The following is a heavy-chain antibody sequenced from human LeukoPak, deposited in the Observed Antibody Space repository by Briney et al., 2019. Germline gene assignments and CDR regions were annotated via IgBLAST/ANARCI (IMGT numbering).Heavy chain of an antibody. J-gene: IGHJ4*02. CDR1: GYTFTGYY. CDR2: INPNSGGT. V-gene: IGHV1-2*02. CDR3: ARPYYDSSGYSLFDH. D-gene: IGHD3-22*01. Sequence: GASVKVSCKASGYTFTGYYMHWVRQAPGQGLEWMGWINPNSGGTNYAQKFQGRVTMTRDTSISTAYMELSRLRSDDTAVYYCARPYYDSSGYSLFDHWGQGTLVTVSS.